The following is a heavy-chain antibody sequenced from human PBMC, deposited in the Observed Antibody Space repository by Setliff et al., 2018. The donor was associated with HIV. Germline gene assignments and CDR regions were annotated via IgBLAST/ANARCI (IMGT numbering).Heavy chain of an antibody. D-gene: IGHD3-22*01. Sequence: ASVKVFCKASGYAFASYGLNWVRQAPGQGLEWMGWINTHSGNPTYAQAFTGRFVFSLDTSVSTAYLQISSLRAEDTAVYYCARFYDSGASYSDDAFDIWGQGTMVTVSS. CDR3: ARFYDSGASYSDDAFDI. CDR2: INTHSGNP. J-gene: IGHJ3*02. CDR1: GYAFASYG. V-gene: IGHV7-4-1*02.